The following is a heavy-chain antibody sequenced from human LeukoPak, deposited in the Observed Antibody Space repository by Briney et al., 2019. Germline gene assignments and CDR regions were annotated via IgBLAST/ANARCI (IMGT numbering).Heavy chain of an antibody. CDR3: ARDHLRITMVRGYMDV. Sequence: PGGSLRLSCAASGFTFSSYEMNWVRQAPGKGLEWVSYISSSGSTIYYADSVKGRFTISKDNAKNSLYLQMNSLRAEDTAVYYCARDHLRITMVRGYMDVWGKGTTVTVSS. V-gene: IGHV3-48*03. CDR2: ISSSGSTI. J-gene: IGHJ6*03. CDR1: GFTFSSYE. D-gene: IGHD3-10*01.